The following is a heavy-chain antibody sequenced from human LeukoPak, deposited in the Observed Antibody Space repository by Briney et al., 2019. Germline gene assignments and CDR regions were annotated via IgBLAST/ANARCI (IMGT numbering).Heavy chain of an antibody. J-gene: IGHJ6*03. D-gene: IGHD6-19*01. Sequence: PGGSLRLSCAASGFTFDDYAMHWVRQAPGKGLEWVSGISWNSGSIGYADSVKGRFTISRDNAKNSLYLQMNSLRAEDTAVYYCARDSGWSDGGYYYYYMDVWGKGTTVTVSS. V-gene: IGHV3-9*01. CDR2: ISWNSGSI. CDR1: GFTFDDYA. CDR3: ARDSGWSDGGYYYYYMDV.